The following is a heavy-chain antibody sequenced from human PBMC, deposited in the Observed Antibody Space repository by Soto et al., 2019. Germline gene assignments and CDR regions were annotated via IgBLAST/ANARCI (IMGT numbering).Heavy chain of an antibody. CDR1: GVTISSGGYS. J-gene: IGHJ5*02. D-gene: IGHD2-2*01. CDR2: IYHSGST. Sequence: ASETLSLTCAVSGVTISSGGYSWSWIRQPPGKGLEWIGYIYHSGSTYYNPSLKSRVTISVDRSKNQFSLKLSSVTAADTAVYYCARVPDRWGQGTLVTV. V-gene: IGHV4-30-2*01. CDR3: ARVPDR.